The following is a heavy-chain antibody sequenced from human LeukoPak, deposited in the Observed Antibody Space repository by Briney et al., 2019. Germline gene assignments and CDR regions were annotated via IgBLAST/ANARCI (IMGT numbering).Heavy chain of an antibody. CDR3: ARVGAQQFFAFDY. Sequence: SETLSLTCTVSGGSISSYYWSWIRQPPGKGLEWIGYIYYSGSTNYNPSLKSRVTISVDTSKNQFSLKLSSVTAADTAVYYCARVGAQQFFAFDYWGQGTLVTVSP. V-gene: IGHV4-59*01. CDR1: GGSISSYY. CDR2: IYYSGST. J-gene: IGHJ4*02. D-gene: IGHD3-16*01.